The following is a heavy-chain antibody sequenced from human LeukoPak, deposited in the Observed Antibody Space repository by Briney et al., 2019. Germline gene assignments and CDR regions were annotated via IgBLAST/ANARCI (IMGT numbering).Heavy chain of an antibody. V-gene: IGHV3-48*03. CDR2: ISSGGSTI. J-gene: IGHJ5*02. CDR1: GFTFSSYE. Sequence: GGSLRLSCAASGFTFSSYEMNWVRQPPGKGLGWVSYISSGGSTIYYADSVKGRFTISRDNAKNSLYLQMNSLRAEDTALYYCARDVWFDAWGQGTLVTVSS. CDR3: ARDVWFDA.